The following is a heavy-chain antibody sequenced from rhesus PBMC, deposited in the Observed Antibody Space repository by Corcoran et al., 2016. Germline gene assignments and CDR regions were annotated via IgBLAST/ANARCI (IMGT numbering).Heavy chain of an antibody. J-gene: IGHJ4*01. CDR2: ISGSHGST. CDR3: ARDESLSGSSHY. CDR1: GGSVSSSNW. V-gene: IGHV4-65*01. D-gene: IGHD6-25*01. Sequence: QVQLQESGPGLVKPSETLSLTCAVSGGSVSSSNWWSWIRQPPGKGLEWIGYISGSHGSTYYNPSLKSRVTISTDTSKNQFSLKLSSVTAADTAVYYCARDESLSGSSHYWGQGVLVTVSS.